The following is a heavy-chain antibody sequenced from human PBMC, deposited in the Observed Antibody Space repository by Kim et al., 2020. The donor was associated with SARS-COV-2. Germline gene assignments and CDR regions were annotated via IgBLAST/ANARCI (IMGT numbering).Heavy chain of an antibody. D-gene: IGHD6-19*01. CDR2: SNSDGSST. CDR1: GFTFSSYW. J-gene: IGHJ4*01. Sequence: GGSLRLSCAASGFTFSSYWMHWVRQAPGKGLVWVSRSNSDGSSTSYADSVKGRFTISRDNAKNTLYLQMNSLRAEDTAVYYCASAGYSSGWSLRRGDYWG. V-gene: IGHV3-74*01. CDR3: ASAGYSSGWSLRRGDY.